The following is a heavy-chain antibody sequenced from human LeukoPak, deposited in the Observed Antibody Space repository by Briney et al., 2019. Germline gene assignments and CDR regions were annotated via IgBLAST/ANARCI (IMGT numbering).Heavy chain of an antibody. D-gene: IGHD1-1*01. V-gene: IGHV5-51*01. CDR2: IYPGDSNT. CDR1: GYSFISSW. J-gene: IGHJ3*02. CDR3: ARQTRDAFDI. Sequence: GESLKISCKGSGYSFISSWIAWVRQMPGKGLGWMGLIYPGDSNTRYSPSFQGQVTVSADRSINTAYLQWSSLKASDTAIYYCARQTRDAFDIWGQGTMVTVSA.